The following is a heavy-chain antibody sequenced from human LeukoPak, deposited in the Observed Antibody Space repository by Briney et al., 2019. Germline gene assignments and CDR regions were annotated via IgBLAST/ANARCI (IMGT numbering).Heavy chain of an antibody. CDR3: ARPYNWNCWVGKEIYYYGMDV. CDR2: ISAYNGNT. D-gene: IGHD1-1*01. J-gene: IGHJ6*02. CDR1: VYTFTSYG. Sequence: ASVNVSCKSSVYTFTSYGISWVRQAPGQGLEWMGWISAYNGNTNYAQKLQGRVTMTTDTSTSTAYMELRSLRSDDTAVYYCARPYNWNCWVGKEIYYYGMDVWGLGTTVTVSS. V-gene: IGHV1-18*01.